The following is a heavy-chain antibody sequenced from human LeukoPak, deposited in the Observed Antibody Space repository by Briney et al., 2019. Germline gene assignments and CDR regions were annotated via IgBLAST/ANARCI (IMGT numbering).Heavy chain of an antibody. Sequence: PSETLSLTCTVSGGSISSYYWSWIRQPPGKGLEWIGYIYYSGSTNYNPSLKSRVTISVDTSKNQFSLKLSSVTAADTAVYYCAREIRNYYDSSGIGASDIWGQGTMVTVSS. CDR1: GGSISSYY. CDR2: IYYSGST. J-gene: IGHJ3*02. D-gene: IGHD3-22*01. CDR3: AREIRNYYDSSGIGASDI. V-gene: IGHV4-59*01.